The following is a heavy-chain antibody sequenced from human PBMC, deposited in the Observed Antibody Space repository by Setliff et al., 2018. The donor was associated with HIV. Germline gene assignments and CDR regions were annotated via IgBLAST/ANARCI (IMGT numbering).Heavy chain of an antibody. D-gene: IGHD4-4*01. V-gene: IGHV1-18*01. CDR3: ARDMDYSNPDY. J-gene: IGHJ4*02. Sequence: ASVKVSCKASGYTFTSYGISWVRQAPGQGLEWMGWISAYNGNTNYAQKLQGRVSVTTDTATSTVHMELRSLRSDDTAMYYCARDMDYSNPDYWGQGTLVTVSS. CDR1: GYTFTSYG. CDR2: ISAYNGNT.